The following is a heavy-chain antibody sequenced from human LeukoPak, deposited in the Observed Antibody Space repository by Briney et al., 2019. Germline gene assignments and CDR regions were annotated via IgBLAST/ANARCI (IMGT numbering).Heavy chain of an antibody. J-gene: IGHJ4*02. Sequence: VSVPVSCQPSGYTFTSYAMKWVRQAPGQGLAWVGWINTNTGNPTHAPGFTGRCVFSLDTSVSTAYLETSSLKAADTGVYYCARGTLMYFDILTGYGDFWGQGTLVTVSS. V-gene: IGHV7-4-1*02. CDR2: INTNTGNP. CDR3: ARGTLMYFDILTGYGDF. CDR1: GYTFTSYA. D-gene: IGHD3-9*01.